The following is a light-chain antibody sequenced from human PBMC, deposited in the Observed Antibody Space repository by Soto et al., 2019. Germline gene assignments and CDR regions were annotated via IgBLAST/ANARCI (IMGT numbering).Light chain of an antibody. J-gene: IGLJ3*02. V-gene: IGLV2-14*01. Sequence: QSALTQPASVSGSPGQSITLSCTGTSSDVGDYNYVSWYQQHPGKAPRLIIYEVSYRPSGVSNRVSGSKSGNTASLTISGLQAEDEADYYCSSYASSSTWVFGGGTKVTVL. CDR3: SSYASSSTWV. CDR2: EVS. CDR1: SSDVGDYNY.